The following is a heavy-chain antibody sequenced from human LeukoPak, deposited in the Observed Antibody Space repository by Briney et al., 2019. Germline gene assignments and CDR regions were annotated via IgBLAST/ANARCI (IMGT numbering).Heavy chain of an antibody. CDR1: GGTFSNYA. Sequence: ASVKVSCKASGGTFSNYAISWVRQAPGQGLEWMGGIIPMSATANYVQKFQGRVTITTDESTATSFMELSSLRSEDTAVYYCARGPICSTTRYSAEAFDAFDIWGQGTMVTVSS. CDR2: IIPMSATA. CDR3: ARGPICSTTRYSAEAFDAFDI. V-gene: IGHV1-69*05. J-gene: IGHJ3*02. D-gene: IGHD2-2*01.